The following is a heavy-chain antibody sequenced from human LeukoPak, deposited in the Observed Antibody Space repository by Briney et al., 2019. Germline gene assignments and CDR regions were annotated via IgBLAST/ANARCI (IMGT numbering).Heavy chain of an antibody. D-gene: IGHD1-1*01. V-gene: IGHV1-2*02. CDR2: INPNNGAT. J-gene: IGHJ4*02. CDR3: ARDHGTDGTTFTLNFDC. Sequence: GASVKDSCKASGYRFPSYYIHWVRQAPGQGLEWMGWINPNNGATKYAQKFQGGVTLTTDTSLTTVFMELTWLTSDDTATYYCARDHGTDGTTFTLNFDCWGQGTLVTVSS. CDR1: GYRFPSYY.